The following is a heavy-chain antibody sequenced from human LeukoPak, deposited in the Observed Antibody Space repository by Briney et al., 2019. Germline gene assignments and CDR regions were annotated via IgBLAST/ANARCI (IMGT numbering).Heavy chain of an antibody. D-gene: IGHD1-26*01. CDR3: AVAIVGATCFDY. Sequence: ASVKVSCKASGYTFTSYDINWVRQATGQGLEWMGWMNPNSGNTGYAQKFQGRVTITRNTSISSAYMELSSLRSEDTAVYYCAVAIVGATCFDYWGQGTLVTVSS. J-gene: IGHJ4*02. V-gene: IGHV1-8*03. CDR2: MNPNSGNT. CDR1: GYTFTSYD.